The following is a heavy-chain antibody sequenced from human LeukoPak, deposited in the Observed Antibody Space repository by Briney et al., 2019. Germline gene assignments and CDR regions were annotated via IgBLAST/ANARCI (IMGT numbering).Heavy chain of an antibody. D-gene: IGHD6-19*01. CDR1: GVTVSSNY. CDR2: IYSGDTT. J-gene: IGHJ4*02. CDR3: ARARQWLGVFDY. Sequence: GGSLRLSCAVSGVTVSSNYMTWVRQAPGKGLEWVSIIYSGDTTYYADSVKGRFTISRDNSKSTVYLQMNSLRAEDTAVYYCARARQWLGVFDYWGQGTLVIVSS. V-gene: IGHV3-53*01.